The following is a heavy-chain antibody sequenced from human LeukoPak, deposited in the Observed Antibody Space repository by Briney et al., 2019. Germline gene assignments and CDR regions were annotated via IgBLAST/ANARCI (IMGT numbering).Heavy chain of an antibody. CDR1: GYTFTSYG. CDR3: ARDYGSGSYRFDY. D-gene: IGHD3-10*01. CDR2: ISAYSGNT. V-gene: IGHV1-18*01. J-gene: IGHJ4*02. Sequence: ASVTVSCTASGYTFTSYGIIWVRQAPGQGLEWMGWISAYSGNTNYAQNLQGRVTMTTDTSTSTAYMEVRSLRSDDTAVYYCARDYGSGSYRFDYWGQGTLVTVSS.